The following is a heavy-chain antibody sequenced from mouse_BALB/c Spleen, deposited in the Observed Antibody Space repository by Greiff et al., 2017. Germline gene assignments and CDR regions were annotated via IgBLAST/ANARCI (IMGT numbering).Heavy chain of an antibody. CDR1: GYTFTDYE. Sequence: QVQLQQSGAELVRPGASVTLSCKASGYTFTDYEMHWVKQTPVHGLEWIGAIDPETGGTAYNQKFKGKATLTADKSSSTAYMELRSLTSEDSAVYYCTRSSWDYWGQGTTLTVSS. CDR3: TRSSWDY. CDR2: IDPETGGT. V-gene: IGHV1-15*01. J-gene: IGHJ2*01.